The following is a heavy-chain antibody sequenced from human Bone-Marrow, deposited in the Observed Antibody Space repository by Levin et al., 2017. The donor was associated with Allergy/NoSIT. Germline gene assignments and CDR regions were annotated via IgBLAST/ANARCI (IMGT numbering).Heavy chain of an antibody. D-gene: IGHD3-22*01. Sequence: PGGSLRLSCAASGFTFSDHYMDWVRQAPGKGLEWVGRIRDKANSHTTEYAASVGGRFTISRDDSKNSLYVQMNSLKTDDTAVYYCARGAKKYDSTAHAYNYGMDVWGQGTTVTVSS. V-gene: IGHV3-72*01. J-gene: IGHJ6*02. CDR2: IRDKANSHTT. CDR1: GFTFSDHY. CDR3: ARGAKKYDSTAHAYNYGMDV.